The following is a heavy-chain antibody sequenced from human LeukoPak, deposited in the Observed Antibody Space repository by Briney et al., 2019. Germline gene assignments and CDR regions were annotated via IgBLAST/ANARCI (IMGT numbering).Heavy chain of an antibody. J-gene: IGHJ5*02. CDR3: ARGQDIVLMVYASDNWFDP. D-gene: IGHD2-8*01. CDR1: GGSFSGYY. Sequence: SETLSLTCAVYGGSFSGYYWSWIRQPPGKGLEWIGEINHSGSTNYNPSLKSRVTISVDTSKDQFSLKLSSVTAADTAVYYCARGQDIVLMVYASDNWFDPWGQGTLVTVSS. CDR2: INHSGST. V-gene: IGHV4-34*01.